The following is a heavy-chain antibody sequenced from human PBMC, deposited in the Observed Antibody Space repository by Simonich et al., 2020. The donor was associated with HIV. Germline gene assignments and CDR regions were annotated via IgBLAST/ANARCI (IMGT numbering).Heavy chain of an antibody. V-gene: IGHV3-48*03. J-gene: IGHJ6*02. Sequence: EVQLVESGGGLVQPGGSLRLSCAASGFTFSSYEMNWVRQAPGKGREWVSYISSSGSTIYYADSVKGRFTISRDNAKNSLYLQMNSLRAEDTAVYHCARDSENNWNDAPHGMDVWGQGTTVTVSS. CDR3: ARDSENNWNDAPHGMDV. D-gene: IGHD1-1*01. CDR1: GFTFSSYE. CDR2: ISSSGSTI.